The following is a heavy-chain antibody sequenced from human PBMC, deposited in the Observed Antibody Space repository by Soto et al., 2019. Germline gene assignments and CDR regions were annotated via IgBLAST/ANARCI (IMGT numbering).Heavy chain of an antibody. Sequence: GASVNVSCKASGGTFSSYAISWVRQAPGQGLEWMGGIIPIFGTANYAQKFQGRVTITADESTSTAYMELSSLRSEDTAVYYCARVVPDPIVGIVGASAFDIWGQGTMVTVSS. CDR1: GGTFSSYA. CDR2: IIPIFGTA. J-gene: IGHJ3*02. D-gene: IGHD1-26*01. CDR3: ARVVPDPIVGIVGASAFDI. V-gene: IGHV1-69*13.